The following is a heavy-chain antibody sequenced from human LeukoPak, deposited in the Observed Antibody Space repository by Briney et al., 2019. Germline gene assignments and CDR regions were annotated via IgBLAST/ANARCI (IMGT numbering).Heavy chain of an antibody. V-gene: IGHV4-38-2*01. D-gene: IGHD2-2*01. J-gene: IGHJ4*02. CDR2: IYHSETT. CDR1: GYSISSGYY. Sequence: SETLSLTCAVSGYSISSGYYWGWIRQPPGKGLDWIGSIYHSETTYYNPSPESRITISVDTSKNQFSLKVTSVTAADTALYYCARVYCTSFGCYNFDYWGQGALVTVSS. CDR3: ARVYCTSFGCYNFDY.